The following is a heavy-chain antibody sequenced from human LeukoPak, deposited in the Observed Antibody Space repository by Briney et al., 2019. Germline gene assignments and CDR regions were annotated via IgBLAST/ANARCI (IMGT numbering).Heavy chain of an antibody. CDR3: AREGRRAYYYDSSGYYQGY. J-gene: IGHJ4*02. Sequence: GASVKVSCKASGYTFTSYYMHWVRQAPGQGLEWMGIINPSGGSTSYAQKFQGRVTMTRDMSTSTVYMELSSLRSEDTAVYYCAREGRRAYYYDSSGYYQGYWGQGTLVTVSS. CDR1: GYTFTSYY. D-gene: IGHD3-22*01. V-gene: IGHV1-46*01. CDR2: INPSGGST.